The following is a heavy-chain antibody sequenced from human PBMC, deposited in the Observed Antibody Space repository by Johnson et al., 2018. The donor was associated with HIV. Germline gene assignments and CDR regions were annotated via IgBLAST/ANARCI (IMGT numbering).Heavy chain of an antibody. CDR3: TTDGRIPVAHHDAFDV. V-gene: IGHV3-66*01. CDR2: FYSGGNT. Sequence: MQLVVSGGGLVQPGGSLRLSCAASGFTVSSNYMSWVRQAPGKGLEWVSGFYSGGNTYYADSVKGRFTISRDNSKNTLFLQMNSLRAEDTAVYYCTTDGRIPVAHHDAFDVWGQGTMVTVSS. D-gene: IGHD6-19*01. J-gene: IGHJ3*01. CDR1: GFTVSSNY.